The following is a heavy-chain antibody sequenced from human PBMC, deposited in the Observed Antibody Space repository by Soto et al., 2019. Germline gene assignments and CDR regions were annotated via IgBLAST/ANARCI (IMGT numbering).Heavy chain of an antibody. CDR2: FDPEDGET. CDR1: GGTFSSYA. D-gene: IGHD2-2*01. V-gene: IGHV1-24*01. Sequence: ASVKVSCKASGGTFSSYAISWVRQAPGQGLEWMGGFDPEDGETIYAQKFQGRVTMTEDTSTDTAYMELSSLRSEDTAVYYCATIVPAAIADFYYYYGMDVWGQGTTVTVSS. J-gene: IGHJ6*02. CDR3: ATIVPAAIADFYYYYGMDV.